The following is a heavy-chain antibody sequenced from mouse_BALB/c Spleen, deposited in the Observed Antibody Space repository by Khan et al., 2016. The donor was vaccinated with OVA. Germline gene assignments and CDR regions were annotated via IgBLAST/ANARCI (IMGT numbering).Heavy chain of an antibody. CDR3: AKMGTANYYAMDY. CDR2: IWGDGST. Sequence: QVQLKESGPGLVAPSQSLSITCTVSGFSLTSYGVNWVRQPPGKGLEWLGVIWGDGSTNYHSTLMSRLSISKDNSQSQVFLKLSSLQTDDTATYCCAKMGTANYYAMDYWGQGTSVTVSS. J-gene: IGHJ4*01. D-gene: IGHD1-2*01. V-gene: IGHV2-3*01. CDR1: GFSLTSYG.